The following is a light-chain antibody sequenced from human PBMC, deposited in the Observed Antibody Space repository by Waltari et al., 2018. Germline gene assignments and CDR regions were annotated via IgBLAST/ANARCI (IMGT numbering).Light chain of an antibody. V-gene: IGLV7-46*01. J-gene: IGLJ3*02. CDR2: ETN. CDR3: LLSYSDTRR. Sequence: QAVVTQEPSLTVFPGGKATLTCGSSSGTVTGGNYPYWFQQKPGQAPRTLIYETNKKHSRTSARFSGSLLGGRAALTLAAAQAEDEADYYCLLSYSDTRRFGGGTTLTVL. CDR1: SGTVTGGNY.